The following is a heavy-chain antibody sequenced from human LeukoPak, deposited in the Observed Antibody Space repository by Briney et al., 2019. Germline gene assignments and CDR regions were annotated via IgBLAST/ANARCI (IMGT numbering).Heavy chain of an antibody. Sequence: GGSLRPPCEASGFSFSSYEMNWVRQAPGKGLEWVSYISSSGSVMYYADSVKGRFTISRDNAKNSLYLQMNSLRAEDTAVYYCARLTSHYDILTGYYDRYGMDVWGQGTTVTVS. J-gene: IGHJ6*02. CDR3: ARLTSHYDILTGYYDRYGMDV. D-gene: IGHD3-9*01. V-gene: IGHV3-48*03. CDR1: GFSFSSYE. CDR2: ISSSGSVM.